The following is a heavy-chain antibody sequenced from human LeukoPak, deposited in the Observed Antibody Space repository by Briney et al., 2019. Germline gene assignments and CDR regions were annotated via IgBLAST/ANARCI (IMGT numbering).Heavy chain of an antibody. V-gene: IGHV3-30*02. Sequence: GGSLRLSCAASGFTFSGYGMHWVRQAPGKGLEWVAFIRNDGSNKYYADSVKGRFTISRDNAKNSLYLQMNSLRAEDTAVYYCARVGLRLGELSLGYWGQGTLVTVSS. CDR2: IRNDGSNK. D-gene: IGHD3-16*02. CDR3: ARVGLRLGELSLGY. CDR1: GFTFSGYG. J-gene: IGHJ4*02.